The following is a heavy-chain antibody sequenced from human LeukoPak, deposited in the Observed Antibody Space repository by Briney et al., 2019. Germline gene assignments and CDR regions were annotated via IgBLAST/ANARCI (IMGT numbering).Heavy chain of an antibody. Sequence: GGSLRLSCAASGFTFDDYAMHWVRQAPGKGLEWVSLISGDGGSTYYADSVKGRFTISRDNSKNSLYLQMNSLRTEDTAVYYCAKTYYDFWSGPSCFDYWGQGTLVTVSS. CDR1: GFTFDDYA. CDR3: AKTYYDFWSGPSCFDY. J-gene: IGHJ4*02. V-gene: IGHV3-43*02. CDR2: ISGDGGST. D-gene: IGHD3-3*01.